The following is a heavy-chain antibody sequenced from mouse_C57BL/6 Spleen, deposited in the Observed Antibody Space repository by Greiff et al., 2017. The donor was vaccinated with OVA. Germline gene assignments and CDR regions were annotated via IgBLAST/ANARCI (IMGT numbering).Heavy chain of an antibody. Sequence: QVQLQQSGAELVKPGASVKISCKASGYAFSSYWMNWVKQRPGKGLEWIGQIYPGDGDTNYNGKFKGKATLTADKSSSTAYMQLSSLTSEDSAVYFCARGGNYVLFDYWGQGTTLTVSS. D-gene: IGHD2-1*01. CDR2: IYPGDGDT. V-gene: IGHV1-80*01. CDR3: ARGGNYVLFDY. J-gene: IGHJ2*01. CDR1: GYAFSSYW.